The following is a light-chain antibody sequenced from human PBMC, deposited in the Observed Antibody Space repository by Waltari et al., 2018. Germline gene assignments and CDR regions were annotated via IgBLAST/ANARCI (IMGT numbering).Light chain of an antibody. J-gene: IGLJ2*01. CDR3: CSYAGSYTVV. CDR2: EVS. V-gene: IGLV2-11*01. CDR1: SSDVCVYNY. Sequence: QFALTQPRPVSGSPGQSFTISCTGPSSDVCVYNYVSWYQQHPGKTPKLMIYEVSKRPSGVPDRFSGSKSGNTASLTISGLQAEDEADYYCCSYAGSYTVVFGGGTQLTVL.